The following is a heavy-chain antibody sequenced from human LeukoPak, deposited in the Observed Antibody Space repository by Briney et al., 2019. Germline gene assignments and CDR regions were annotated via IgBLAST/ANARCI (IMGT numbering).Heavy chain of an antibody. CDR3: ARVVLDHYYDSSGYLGTLDY. CDR1: GYTFTNYG. Sequence: ASVKVSCKASGYTFTNYGISWVRQAPGQGLEWMGWINTYNGNTNYAQKFQGRVTMTTDTTTSTAYMELRSLRSDDTAVYYCARVVLDHYYDSSGYLGTLDYWGQGTLVTVSS. D-gene: IGHD3-22*01. J-gene: IGHJ4*02. V-gene: IGHV1-18*01. CDR2: INTYNGNT.